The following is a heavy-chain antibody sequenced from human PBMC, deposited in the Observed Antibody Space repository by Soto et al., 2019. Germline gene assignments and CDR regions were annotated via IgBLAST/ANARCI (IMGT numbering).Heavy chain of an antibody. CDR1: GFSFDDFA. CDR2: ITWNSVST. CDR3: AKERVRFLDA. J-gene: IGHJ5*02. V-gene: IGHV3-9*01. D-gene: IGHD3-3*01. Sequence: QLVESGGGLVQPGGSLRLSCVASGFSFDDFAMHWVRQAPGKGLEWISGITWNSVSTDYANSVKGGFTVSRDNAKNSLYLQMSSLTTEDTVLYFCAKERVRFLDAWGQGTLVTVSS.